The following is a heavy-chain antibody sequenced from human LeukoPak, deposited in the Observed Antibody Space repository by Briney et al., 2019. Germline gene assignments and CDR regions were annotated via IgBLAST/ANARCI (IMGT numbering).Heavy chain of an antibody. CDR3: ASDGSGSGNFDY. V-gene: IGHV4-31*02. J-gene: IGHJ4*02. Sequence: WIGYIYYSGSTYYNPSLKSRVTISVDTSKNQFSLKLSSVTAADTAVYYCASDGSGSGNFDYWGQGTLVTVSS. CDR2: IYYSGST. D-gene: IGHD3-10*01.